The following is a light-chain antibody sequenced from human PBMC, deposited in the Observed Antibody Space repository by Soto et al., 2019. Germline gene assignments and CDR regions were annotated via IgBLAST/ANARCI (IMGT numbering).Light chain of an antibody. V-gene: IGKV3-11*01. CDR3: QQRSNWPLT. CDR2: DAS. J-gene: IGKJ4*01. CDR1: QSVSSY. Sequence: EIVLTQSPATLSLSPGERATLSCRASQSVSSYLAWYQQKPGQAPRLLIYDASSRATGIPARFSGSGSGTDFTLTICSLVPEDFAVYYCQQRSNWPLTFGGGTKVEIK.